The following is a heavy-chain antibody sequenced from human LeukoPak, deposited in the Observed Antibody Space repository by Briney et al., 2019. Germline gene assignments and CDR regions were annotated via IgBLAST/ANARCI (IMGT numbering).Heavy chain of an antibody. CDR2: ISAYNGNT. V-gene: IGHV1-18*01. CDR3: ARELLFRYYYYMDV. CDR1: GYTFTSYG. D-gene: IGHD2-21*02. Sequence: GASVKVSCKASGYTFTSYGISWVRQAPGQGLEWMGRISAYNGNTNYAQELQGRVTMTTDTSTSTAYMELRSLRSDDTAVYYCARELLFRYYYYMDVWGKGTTVTISS. J-gene: IGHJ6*03.